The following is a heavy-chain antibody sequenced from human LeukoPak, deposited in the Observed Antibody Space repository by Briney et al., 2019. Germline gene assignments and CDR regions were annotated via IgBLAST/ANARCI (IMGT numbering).Heavy chain of an antibody. CDR3: ARVRYSSGWYEDY. CDR2: IYYSGST. Sequence: SSETLSLTCTVSGGSVSSGSYYWSWIRQPPGKGLEWIGYIYYSGSTKYNPSLKSRVTMSVDTSKNQFSLKLSSVTAADTAVYYCARVRYSSGWYEDYWGEGTLVSDSS. J-gene: IGHJ4*02. V-gene: IGHV4-61*01. D-gene: IGHD6-19*01. CDR1: GGSVSSGSYY.